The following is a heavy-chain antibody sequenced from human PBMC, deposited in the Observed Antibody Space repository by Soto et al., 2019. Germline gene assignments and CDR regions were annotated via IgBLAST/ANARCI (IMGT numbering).Heavy chain of an antibody. CDR1: GFTVSSNY. CDR2: IYSGGST. V-gene: IGHV3-53*01. D-gene: IGHD2-2*01. J-gene: IGHJ6*02. Sequence: PAVTLRLSCAASGFTVSSNYMSWVRQAPGKGLEWVSVIYSGGSTYYTDSVKGRFTISRDNSKNTLYLQMNSLRAEDTAVYYCARDRIVVAPAATTYYSYYYGRDGWGQGTTVT. CDR3: ARDRIVVAPAATTYYSYYYGRDG.